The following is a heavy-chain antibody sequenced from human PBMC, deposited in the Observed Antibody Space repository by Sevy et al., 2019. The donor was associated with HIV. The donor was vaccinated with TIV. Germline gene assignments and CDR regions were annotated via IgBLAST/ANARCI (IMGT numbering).Heavy chain of an antibody. J-gene: IGHJ5*02. CDR3: AHTAAARPNWFDP. CDR1: GFSLSATGVG. D-gene: IGHD6-6*01. Sequence: SGPTLVNPTQTLTLTCTFSGFSLSATGVGVGWIRQPPGKALEWLAVIYWDDDERYSPSLRNRVTITKDTSKNQVVLTLTNMDPVDTGTYYCAHTAAARPNWFDPWVQGTLVTVSS. CDR2: IYWDDDE. V-gene: IGHV2-5*02.